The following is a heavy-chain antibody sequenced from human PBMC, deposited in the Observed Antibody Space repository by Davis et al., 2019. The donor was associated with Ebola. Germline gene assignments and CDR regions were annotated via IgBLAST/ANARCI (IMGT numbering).Heavy chain of an antibody. CDR3: TTPGGQDSGYDVFDI. Sequence: AASVKVSCKVSEGAFSNSALSWVRQAPGQGLEWMGMINPNDGRTIYAQKFQGRVTVTRDTSTTTVYMDLSSLRSEDTALYYCTTPGGQDSGYDVFDIWGQGTMVTVSS. V-gene: IGHV1-46*03. J-gene: IGHJ3*02. CDR1: EGAFSNSA. D-gene: IGHD5-12*01. CDR2: INPNDGRT.